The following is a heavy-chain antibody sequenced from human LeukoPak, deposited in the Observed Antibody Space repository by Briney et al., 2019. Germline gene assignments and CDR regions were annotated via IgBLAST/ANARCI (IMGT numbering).Heavy chain of an antibody. Sequence: GGSLRLSCAASGFTFSNYWMHWVRQAPGKGLVWVSRISSDGSDISYAGSMKGRFTISRDNAKNTLYLQMNSLRAEDAAVYYCARAREYYYYYGLDVWGQGTTVTVSS. V-gene: IGHV3-74*01. J-gene: IGHJ6*02. D-gene: IGHD5-24*01. CDR3: ARAREYYYYYGLDV. CDR1: GFTFSNYW. CDR2: ISSDGSDI.